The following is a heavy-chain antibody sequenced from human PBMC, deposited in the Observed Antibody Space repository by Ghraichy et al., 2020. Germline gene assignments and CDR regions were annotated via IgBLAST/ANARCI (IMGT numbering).Heavy chain of an antibody. CDR1: GFPFSSYE. J-gene: IGHJ4*02. V-gene: IGHV3-48*03. D-gene: IGHD3-10*01. CDR3: AREGPLEFGSSLGY. CDR2: ISSSGSTI. Sequence: GGSLRLSCAASGFPFSSYEMNWVRQAPGKGLEWVSYISSSGSTIYYADSVKGRFTISRDNAQNSLYLQMNSLRAEDTAVYYCAREGPLEFGSSLGYWCQGTLVTVSS.